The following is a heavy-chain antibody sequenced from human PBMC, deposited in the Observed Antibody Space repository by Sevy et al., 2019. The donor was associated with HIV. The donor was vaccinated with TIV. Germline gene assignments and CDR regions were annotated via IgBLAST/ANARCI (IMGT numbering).Heavy chain of an antibody. J-gene: IGHJ4*02. D-gene: IGHD3-3*01. V-gene: IGHV3-33*01. CDR2: IWYDGSNI. Sequence: GGSLRLSCAASGLTFSNHGMHWVRQAPGKGPEWVALIWYDGSNIYYSDSAKGRFTISRDDSKNKLYLQMYSLRPEDTAVYYCARESSHDFWSGYWGYLDYWGQGTLVTVSS. CDR3: ARESSHDFWSGYWGYLDY. CDR1: GLTFSNHG.